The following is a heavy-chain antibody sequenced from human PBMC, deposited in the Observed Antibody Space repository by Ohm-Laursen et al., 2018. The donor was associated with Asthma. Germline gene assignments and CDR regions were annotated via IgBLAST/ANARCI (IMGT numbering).Heavy chain of an antibody. J-gene: IGHJ4*02. CDR1: GFTFSSYG. D-gene: IGHD6-19*01. V-gene: IGHV3-33*01. CDR2: IWYDGSNK. CDR3: ARDALGSSSGWLYYFDY. Sequence: SLRLSCAASGFTFSSYGMHWVRQAPGKGLEWVAVIWYDGSNKYYADSVKGRFTISRDNSKNTLYLQMNSLRAEDTAVYYCARDALGSSSGWLYYFDYWGQGTLVTVSS.